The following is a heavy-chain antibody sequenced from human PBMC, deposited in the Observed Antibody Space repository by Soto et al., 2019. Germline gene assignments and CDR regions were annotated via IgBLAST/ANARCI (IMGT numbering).Heavy chain of an antibody. Sequence: QVQLVESGGGVVQPGRSLRLSCAASGFTFSSYGMHWVRQAPGKGLEWVAVIWYDGSNKYYADSVKGRFTISRDNSKNTLYLQMNSLRAEDTAVYYCAREGQWLEGNYFDYWGQGTLVTVSS. CDR1: GFTFSSYG. CDR3: AREGQWLEGNYFDY. D-gene: IGHD6-19*01. J-gene: IGHJ4*02. V-gene: IGHV3-33*01. CDR2: IWYDGSNK.